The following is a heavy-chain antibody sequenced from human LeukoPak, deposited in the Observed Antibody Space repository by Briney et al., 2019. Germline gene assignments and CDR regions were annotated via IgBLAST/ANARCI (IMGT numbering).Heavy chain of an antibody. D-gene: IGHD1-26*01. Sequence: GGSLRLSCAASGFTFDDYAMHWVRQAPGKGLEWVSGISWNSGSIGYADSVKGRFTISRDNAKNFLYLQMSSLRAEDTALYYCAKTRSWELRNYFAYWGQGTLVTVSS. CDR2: ISWNSGSI. J-gene: IGHJ4*02. CDR3: AKTRSWELRNYFAY. V-gene: IGHV3-9*01. CDR1: GFTFDDYA.